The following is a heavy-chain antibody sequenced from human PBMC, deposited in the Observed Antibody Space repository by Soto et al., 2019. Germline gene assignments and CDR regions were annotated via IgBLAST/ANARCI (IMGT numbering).Heavy chain of an antibody. Sequence: PGRSLRLSCAASGFTFSSYGMHWVRQAPGKGLEWVAVISYDGSNKYYADSVKGRFTISRDNSKNTLYLQMNSLRAEDTAVYYCASSVDYSNYVLPMYWGQGTLVTVSS. D-gene: IGHD4-4*01. CDR3: ASSVDYSNYVLPMY. CDR2: ISYDGSNK. V-gene: IGHV3-30*03. J-gene: IGHJ4*02. CDR1: GFTFSSYG.